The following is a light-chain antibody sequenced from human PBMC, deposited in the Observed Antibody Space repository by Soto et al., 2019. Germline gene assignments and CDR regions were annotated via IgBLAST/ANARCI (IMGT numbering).Light chain of an antibody. Sequence: DIQMTQSPSSVSASVGYRVTITCRASQDISSWLAWYQQKPGKAPKILIDAASSLQSGVPSRFSGSGFWTEFTHPSSSLQPEDFATYYCQQGNSFPLTFGGGTKVAIK. J-gene: IGKJ4*01. CDR1: QDISSW. CDR3: QQGNSFPLT. CDR2: AAS. V-gene: IGKV1-12*01.